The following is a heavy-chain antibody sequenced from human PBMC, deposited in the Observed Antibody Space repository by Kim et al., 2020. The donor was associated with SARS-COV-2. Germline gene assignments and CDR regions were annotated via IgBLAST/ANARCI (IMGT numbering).Heavy chain of an antibody. Sequence: SVKVSCKASGRTFSSYAISWVRQAPGQGLEWMGGIIPIFGTANYAQKFQGRVTITADESTSTAYMELSSLRSEDTAVYYCARALWRKYNWKDAVDYWGQGTLVTVSS. CDR2: IIPIFGTA. D-gene: IGHD1-1*01. J-gene: IGHJ4*02. CDR1: GRTFSSYA. V-gene: IGHV1-69*13. CDR3: ARALWRKYNWKDAVDY.